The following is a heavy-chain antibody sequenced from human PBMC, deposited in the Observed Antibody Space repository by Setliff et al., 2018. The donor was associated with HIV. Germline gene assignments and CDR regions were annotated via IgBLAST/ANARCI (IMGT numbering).Heavy chain of an antibody. V-gene: IGHV3-23*01. Sequence: GGSLRLSCAASGFIFSSYAMSWVRQAPGKGLEWVSGISSSGDTTYYADSVKGRFTISRDNAKNSLYLQMNSLRAEDMALYYCARGGYGSGGYFFFAYWGQGTLVTVSS. J-gene: IGHJ4*02. CDR1: GFIFSSYA. D-gene: IGHD3-10*01. CDR2: ISSSGDTT. CDR3: ARGGYGSGGYFFFAY.